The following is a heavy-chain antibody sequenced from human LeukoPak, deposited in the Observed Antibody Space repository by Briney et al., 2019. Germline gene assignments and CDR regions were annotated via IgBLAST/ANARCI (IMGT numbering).Heavy chain of an antibody. CDR2: ISAQHGQT. J-gene: IGHJ4*02. V-gene: IGHV1-18*01. D-gene: IGHD2-8*01. CDR1: GYSENFYG. CDR3: AGSLGYCTSNVCYLKY. Sequence: ASVKVSCKTSGYSENFYGITWVRQVAGQGLEWMGWISAQHGQTEYAPNSQDRVTMTTDTYTNTAYMELRSLRSDDTAVYYCAGSLGYCTSNVCYLKYWGQGTLVSVSS.